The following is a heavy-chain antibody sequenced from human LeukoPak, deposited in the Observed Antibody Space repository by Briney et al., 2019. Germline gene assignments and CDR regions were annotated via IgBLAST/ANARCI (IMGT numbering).Heavy chain of an antibody. D-gene: IGHD2-2*01. V-gene: IGHV3-23*01. CDR1: GFTFSSYA. CDR3: AKDLSPNYCSSTSCQGPGAFDI. CDR2: ISGSGGST. J-gene: IGHJ3*02. Sequence: SGGSLRLSCAASGFTFSSYAMSWVRQAPGKGLEWVSAISGSGGSTYYADSVKGRFTISRDNSKNTLYLQMNSLRAEDTAVYYCAKDLSPNYCSSTSCQGPGAFDIWGQGTMVTVSS.